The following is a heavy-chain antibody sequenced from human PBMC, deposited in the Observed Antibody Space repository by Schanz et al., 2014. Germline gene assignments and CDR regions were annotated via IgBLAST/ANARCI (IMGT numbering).Heavy chain of an antibody. CDR2: ISYSGRT. Sequence: VQLAESGGGLVQPGGSLRLSCAASGFTFSSYAMSWIRQFPGKGLEWIGYISYSGRTYYSPSLKSRLTMSVDTSKNQFSLRLSSVTAADTAIYYCSRGECSSTSCHEVAPPDDWGQGTLVTVSS. V-gene: IGHV4-59*06. D-gene: IGHD2-2*01. J-gene: IGHJ4*02. CDR3: SRGECSSTSCHEVAPPDD. CDR1: GFTFSSYA.